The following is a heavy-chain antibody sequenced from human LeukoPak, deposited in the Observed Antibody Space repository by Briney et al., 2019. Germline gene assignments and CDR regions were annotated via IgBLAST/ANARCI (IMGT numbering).Heavy chain of an antibody. CDR1: GFTFSSYA. V-gene: IGHV3-23*01. D-gene: IGHD4-17*01. J-gene: IGHJ4*02. CDR2: ISGSGGST. Sequence: GGSLRLSCAASGFTFSSYAMSWVRQAQGKGLEWVSAISGSGGSTYYADSVKGRFTISRDNSKNTLYLQMNSLRAEDTAVYYCAKDTDYGDSQFDYWGQGTLVTVSS. CDR3: AKDTDYGDSQFDY.